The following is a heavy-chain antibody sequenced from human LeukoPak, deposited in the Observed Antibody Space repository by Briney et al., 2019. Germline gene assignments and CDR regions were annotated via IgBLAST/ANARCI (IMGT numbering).Heavy chain of an antibody. J-gene: IGHJ4*02. Sequence: PGGSLRLSCTASGFSFNNYGMHWVPQPPAKGLEWVSSISGSDGTSHYADFVKGRFTISRDNSKNRLYLQMNCLRAEDTAAYYCAKSLGVGGYTRYKLFDQWGQGTLVVVSS. CDR2: ISGSDGTS. V-gene: IGHV3-23*01. D-gene: IGHD3-16*02. CDR3: AKSLGVGGYTRYKLFDQ. CDR1: GFSFNNYG.